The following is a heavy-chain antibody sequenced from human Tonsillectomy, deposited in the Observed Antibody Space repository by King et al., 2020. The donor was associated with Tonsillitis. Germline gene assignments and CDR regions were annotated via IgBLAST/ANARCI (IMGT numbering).Heavy chain of an antibody. CDR2: IYHTGST. CDR1: GYSINNNYY. Sequence: QLQESGPGLVKPSETLSLTCTVSGYSINNNYYWGWIRQPPGKGLQWIGIIYHTGSTYYKPPLNSRVAISIDTSKNQFSLTLSSVTAADTAVYYCARVGRDPAMALYYFDYWGQGTLVTISS. D-gene: IGHD5-18*01. CDR3: ARVGRDPAMALYYFDY. V-gene: IGHV4-38-2*02. J-gene: IGHJ4*02.